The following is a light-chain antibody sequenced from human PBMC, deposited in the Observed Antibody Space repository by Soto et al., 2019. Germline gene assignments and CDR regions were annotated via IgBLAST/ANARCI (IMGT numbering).Light chain of an antibody. Sequence: DIPMTQSPSTLSASVGDIVIITCRASQSISNWLAWYQQKPGKAPKLLIYKASRLESGVPSRFGGSGSGTEFPLTISSLQPEDFATYYCLQSNSYWTFGQGTKVEVK. CDR1: QSISNW. V-gene: IGKV1-5*03. CDR2: KAS. CDR3: LQSNSYWT. J-gene: IGKJ1*01.